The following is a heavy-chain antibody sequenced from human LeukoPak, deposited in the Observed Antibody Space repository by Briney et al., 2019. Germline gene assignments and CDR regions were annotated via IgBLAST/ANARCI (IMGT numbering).Heavy chain of an antibody. CDR3: ARVVRSMVRGVIIPPPDY. D-gene: IGHD3-10*01. Sequence: SVKVSCKASGGTFSSYAISWVRQAPGQGLEWMGGIIPIFGTANYAQKFQGRVTITADESTSTAYMELSSLRSEDTAVYYCARVVRSMVRGVIIPPPDYWGQGTLVTVSS. CDR2: IIPIFGTA. J-gene: IGHJ4*02. CDR1: GGTFSSYA. V-gene: IGHV1-69*13.